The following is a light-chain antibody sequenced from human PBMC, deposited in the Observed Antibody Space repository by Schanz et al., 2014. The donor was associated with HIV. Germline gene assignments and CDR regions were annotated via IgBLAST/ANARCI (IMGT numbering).Light chain of an antibody. Sequence: QSALTQPASVSGSPGQSISISCTGTSGDVGSYNYVSWYQQHPGKAPKLMIYEVSKRPSGVPDRLSGSKSGNTASLTVSGLQAEDEADYYCSSYAGRNNLVVFGGGTKLTVL. J-gene: IGLJ2*01. CDR3: SSYAGRNNLVV. CDR1: SGDVGSYNY. V-gene: IGLV2-8*01. CDR2: EVS.